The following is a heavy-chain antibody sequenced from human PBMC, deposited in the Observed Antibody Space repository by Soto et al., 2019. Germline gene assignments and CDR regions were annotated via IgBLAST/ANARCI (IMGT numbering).Heavy chain of an antibody. D-gene: IGHD3-16*01. J-gene: IGHJ4*02. CDR1: GFTFSNAW. CDR3: TTDPAWGYHPLDEIFDY. Sequence: EVQLVESGGGLVKPGGSLRLSCAASGFTFSNAWMNWVRQAPGKGLEWVGRIKSKTDGGTTDYAAPVKGRFTISRDDSKNTLYLQMNSLKTEHTAVYYWTTDPAWGYHPLDEIFDYWGQGTLVTVSS. V-gene: IGHV3-15*07. CDR2: IKSKTDGGTT.